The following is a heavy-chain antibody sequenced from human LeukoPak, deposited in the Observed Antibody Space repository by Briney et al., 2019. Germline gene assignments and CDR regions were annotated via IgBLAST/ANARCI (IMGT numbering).Heavy chain of an antibody. D-gene: IGHD6-19*01. CDR1: GGSFSGYY. J-gene: IGHJ2*01. CDR3: ARAGGAVAGTRYFDL. V-gene: IGHV4-34*01. Sequence: SETLSLTCAVYGGSFSGYYWSWIRQPPGKGLEWIGEINHSGSTNYNPSLKSRVTISVDTSKNQFSLKLSSVTAADTAVYYCARAGGAVAGTRYFDLWGRGTLVTVSS. CDR2: INHSGST.